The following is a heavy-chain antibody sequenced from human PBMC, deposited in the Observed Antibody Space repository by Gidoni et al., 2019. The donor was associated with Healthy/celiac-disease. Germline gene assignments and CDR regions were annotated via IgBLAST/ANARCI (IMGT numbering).Heavy chain of an antibody. Sequence: QVQLVQSGAEVKKPGASVKVSCKAAGYTFTGDYMPWVRQAPGQGLEGMGWINPTSGGTTYAQKFQGMVTMPRDTSISTAYMELSRLRSDDTAVYYWARGGPATDRNPYGMDVWGQGTTVTVSS. CDR1: GYTFTGDY. CDR2: INPTSGGT. V-gene: IGHV1-2*02. J-gene: IGHJ6*02. D-gene: IGHD2-2*01. CDR3: ARGGPATDRNPYGMDV.